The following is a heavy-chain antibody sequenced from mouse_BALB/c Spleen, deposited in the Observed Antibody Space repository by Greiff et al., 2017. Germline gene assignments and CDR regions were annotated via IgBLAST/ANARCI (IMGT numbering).Heavy chain of an antibody. Sequence: ESGPGLVKPSQSLSLTCSVTGYSITSGYYWNWIRQFPGNKLEWMGYISYDGSNNYNPSLKNRISITRDTSKNQFFLKLNSVTTEDTATYYCARVSYYYGSSNWYFDVWGAGTTVTVSS. J-gene: IGHJ1*01. CDR3: ARVSYYYGSSNWYFDV. CDR1: GYSITSGYY. D-gene: IGHD1-1*01. V-gene: IGHV3-6*02. CDR2: ISYDGSN.